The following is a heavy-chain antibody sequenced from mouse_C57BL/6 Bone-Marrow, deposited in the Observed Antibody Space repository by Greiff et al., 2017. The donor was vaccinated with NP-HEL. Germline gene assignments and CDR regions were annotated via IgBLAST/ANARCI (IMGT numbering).Heavy chain of an antibody. Sequence: VQLQQSGPGLVQPSQSLSITCTVSGFSLTSYGVHWVRQSPGKGLEWLGVIWSGGSTDYNAAFISRLSISKDNFKSQVFFKMNSLQADDTAIYYCARMGGDYEDYAMDYWGQGTSVTVSS. J-gene: IGHJ4*01. CDR1: GFSLTSYG. V-gene: IGHV2-2*01. D-gene: IGHD2-4*01. CDR3: ARMGGDYEDYAMDY. CDR2: IWSGGST.